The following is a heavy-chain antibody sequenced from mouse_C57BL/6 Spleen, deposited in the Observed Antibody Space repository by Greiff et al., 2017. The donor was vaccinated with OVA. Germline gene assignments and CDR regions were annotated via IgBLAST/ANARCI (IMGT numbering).Heavy chain of an antibody. Sequence: QVQLKESGPGLVAPSQSLSITCTVSGFSLTSYGVDWVRQSPGKGLEWLGVIWGVGSTNYNSALKSRLSISKDNSKSQVFLKMNSLQTDDTAMYYCASRYYGNLYAMDYWGQGTSVTVSS. CDR3: ASRYYGNLYAMDY. CDR2: IWGVGST. J-gene: IGHJ4*01. CDR1: GFSLTSYG. V-gene: IGHV2-6*01. D-gene: IGHD2-1*01.